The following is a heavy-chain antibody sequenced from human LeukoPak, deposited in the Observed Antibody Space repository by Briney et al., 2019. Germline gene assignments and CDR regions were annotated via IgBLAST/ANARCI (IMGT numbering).Heavy chain of an antibody. D-gene: IGHD1-26*01. CDR1: GYTFTSYY. J-gene: IGHJ5*02. CDR3: ARDPYSGSPRGNWFDP. Sequence: ASVKVSCKASGYTFTSYYMHWVRQAPGQGLEWMGIINPSGGSTSYAQKFQGRVTMTRDMSTSTVYMELSSLRSEDTAVYYCARDPYSGSPRGNWFDPWGQGTLVTVSS. CDR2: INPSGGST. V-gene: IGHV1-46*01.